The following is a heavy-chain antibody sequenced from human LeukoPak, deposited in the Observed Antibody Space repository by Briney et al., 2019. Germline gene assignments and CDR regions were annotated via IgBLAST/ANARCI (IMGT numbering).Heavy chain of an antibody. CDR1: GFTFSSYA. D-gene: IGHD1-26*01. J-gene: IGHJ4*02. CDR2: ISSNGGST. V-gene: IGHV3-64*01. CDR3: ARVRLSGSYFFDY. Sequence: PGGSLRLSCAASGFTFSSYAMHWVRQAPGKGLEYVSAISSNGGSTYYANSVKGRFTISRDNSNNTLYLQMGSLRAEDMAVYYCARVRLSGSYFFDYWGQGTLVTVSS.